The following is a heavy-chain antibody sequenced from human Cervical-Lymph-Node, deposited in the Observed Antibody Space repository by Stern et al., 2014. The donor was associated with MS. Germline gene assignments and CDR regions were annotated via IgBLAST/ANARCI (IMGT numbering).Heavy chain of an antibody. CDR2: INPGNGNT. CDR3: SRGGWVFFDF. Sequence: QVQLVQSGAEVKKTGTSVKVSCKASGYTFTSYTVHWVRQAPGQRLEWMGWINPGNGNTKYSRNFQDRITITRDTSASTAYMELTGVKSEDTAIYYCSRGGWVFFDFWGQGTLVTVSS. CDR1: GYTFTSYT. D-gene: IGHD3-10*01. J-gene: IGHJ4*02. V-gene: IGHV1-3*01.